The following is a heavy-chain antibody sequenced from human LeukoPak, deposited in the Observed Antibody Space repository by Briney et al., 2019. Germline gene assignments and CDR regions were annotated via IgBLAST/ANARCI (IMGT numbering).Heavy chain of an antibody. V-gene: IGHV4-34*01. CDR3: ARMGRWNNWFDP. CDR1: GYSISTNYY. D-gene: IGHD3-10*01. Sequence: NPSETLSLTCSVSGYSISTNYYWSWIRQPPGKGLEWIGEINHSGSTNYNPSLKSRVTISVDTSKNQFSLKLSSVTAADTAVCYCARMGRWNNWFDPWGQGTLVTVSS. J-gene: IGHJ5*02. CDR2: INHSGST.